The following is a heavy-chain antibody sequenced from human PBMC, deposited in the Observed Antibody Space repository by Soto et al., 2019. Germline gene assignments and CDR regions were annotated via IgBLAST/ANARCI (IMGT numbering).Heavy chain of an antibody. J-gene: IGHJ4*02. CDR2: IIPIFGTA. Sequence: EASVKVSCKASGGTFSSYAISWVRQAPGQGLEWMGGIIPIFGTANYAQKFQGRVTITADESTSTAYMELSSLRSEDTAVYYCARGGFSSSSRGTFDYWGQGTLVTVSS. CDR1: GGTFSSYA. D-gene: IGHD6-6*01. CDR3: ARGGFSSSSRGTFDY. V-gene: IGHV1-69*13.